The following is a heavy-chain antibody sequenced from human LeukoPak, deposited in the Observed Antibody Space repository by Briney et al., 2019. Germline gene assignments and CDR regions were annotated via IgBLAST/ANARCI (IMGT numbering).Heavy chain of an antibody. D-gene: IGHD6-19*01. J-gene: IGHJ2*01. Sequence: GGSLRLSCAASGFTFSSYGMHWVRQDPGKGLEWVAVISYDGSNKYYADSVKGRFTISRDNSKNTLYLQMNSLRAEDTAVYYCAKEGFSSWLTHIARYFDLWGRGTLVTVSS. CDR3: AKEGFSSWLTHIARYFDL. CDR1: GFTFSSYG. CDR2: ISYDGSNK. V-gene: IGHV3-30*18.